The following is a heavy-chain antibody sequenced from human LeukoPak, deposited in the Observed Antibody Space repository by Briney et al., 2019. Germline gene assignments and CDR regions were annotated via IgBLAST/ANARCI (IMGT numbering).Heavy chain of an antibody. CDR3: ARNPYYDFWSDLRGYGQYYFDY. CDR1: GYTFTDYY. CDR2: INPNSGGT. Sequence: ASVKVSCKASGYTFTDYYMHWVRQAPGQGLEWMGWINPNSGGTNYAQKFQGRVTMTRDTSISTAYMELSRLISDDTAVYYCARNPYYDFWSDLRGYGQYYFDYWGQGTLVTVFS. J-gene: IGHJ4*02. D-gene: IGHD3-3*01. V-gene: IGHV1-2*02.